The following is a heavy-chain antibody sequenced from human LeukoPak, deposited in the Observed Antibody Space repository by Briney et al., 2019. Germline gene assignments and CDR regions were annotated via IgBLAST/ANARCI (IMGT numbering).Heavy chain of an antibody. CDR3: AKDHDYPGVSDY. J-gene: IGHJ4*02. D-gene: IGHD3-16*01. V-gene: IGHV3-23*01. Sequence: GGSLRLSCAASGFTFSSYGMSWVRQAPGKGLEWVSTVSGTGSSTWYADSVKGRFTISRDNSKNTLYLQMNSLRAEDTAVYYCAKDHDYPGVSDYWGQGTLVTVSS. CDR2: VSGTGSST. CDR1: GFTFSSYG.